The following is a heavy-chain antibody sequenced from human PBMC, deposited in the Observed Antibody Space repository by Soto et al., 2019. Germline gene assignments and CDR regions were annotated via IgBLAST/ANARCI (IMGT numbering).Heavy chain of an antibody. D-gene: IGHD5-12*01. J-gene: IGHJ6*02. V-gene: IGHV3-48*03. CDR1: GFTFSSYE. Sequence: GGSLRLSCAASGFTFSSYEMNWVRQAPGKGLEWVSYISSSGSTIYYADSVKGRFTISRDNAKTSLYLQMNSLRAEDTAVYYCARDRGRVVATVVDYYYGMDVWGQGTTVTVSS. CDR3: ARDRGRVVATVVDYYYGMDV. CDR2: ISSSGSTI.